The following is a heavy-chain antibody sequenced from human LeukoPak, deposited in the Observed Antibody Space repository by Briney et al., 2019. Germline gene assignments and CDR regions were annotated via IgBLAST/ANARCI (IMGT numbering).Heavy chain of an antibody. CDR1: GGSISSYD. Sequence: SETLSLTCSVSGGSISSYDWSWIRQPPGKGLEWIGYIYYSGSTKYNPSLTSRVTISADTSKNEFSLRLTSVTAADTAVYYCARSSGSRYYIDYWGQGTLVTVSS. J-gene: IGHJ4*02. D-gene: IGHD1-26*01. V-gene: IGHV4-59*01. CDR3: ARSSGSRYYIDY. CDR2: IYYSGST.